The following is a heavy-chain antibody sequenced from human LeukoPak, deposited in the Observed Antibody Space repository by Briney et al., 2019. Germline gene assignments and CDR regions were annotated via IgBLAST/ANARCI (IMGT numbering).Heavy chain of an antibody. J-gene: IGHJ4*02. V-gene: IGHV3-74*01. CDR2: INSDGSST. CDR3: ARDDYGGNLDY. CDR1: GFTFSSYW. Sequence: GGSLRLSCAASGFTFSSYWMHWVRQAPGQGLVWVSRINSDGSSTSYADSVKGRFTISRDNAKHTLYLQMNSLRAEDTAVYYCARDDYGGNLDYWGQGTLVTVSS. D-gene: IGHD4-23*01.